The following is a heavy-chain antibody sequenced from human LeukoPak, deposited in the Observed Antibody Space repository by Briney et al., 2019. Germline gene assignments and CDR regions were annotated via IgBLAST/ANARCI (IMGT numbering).Heavy chain of an antibody. Sequence: SETLSLTCTVSGGSISSYYWSWIRQPPGKGLEWIGYIYYSGSTYYNPSLRSRVTISVDTSKNQFSLKLSSVTAADTAVYYCARWTTVVTPGAFDIWGQGTMVTVSS. V-gene: IGHV4-30-4*01. CDR2: IYYSGST. CDR3: ARWTTVVTPGAFDI. D-gene: IGHD4-17*01. CDR1: GGSISSYY. J-gene: IGHJ3*02.